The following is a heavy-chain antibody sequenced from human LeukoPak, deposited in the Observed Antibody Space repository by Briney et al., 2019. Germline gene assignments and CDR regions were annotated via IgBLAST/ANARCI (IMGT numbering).Heavy chain of an antibody. CDR2: IIPILGIA. J-gene: IGHJ5*02. CDR3: ARGSLLMTTVTEREFDP. Sequence: SVKVSCKASGGTFSSYAISWVRQAPGQGLEWMGRIIPILGIANYAQKFQGRVTITADKSTSTAYMELSSLRSEDTAVYYCARGSLLMTTVTEREFDPWGQGTLVTVSS. D-gene: IGHD4-11*01. V-gene: IGHV1-69*04. CDR1: GGTFSSYA.